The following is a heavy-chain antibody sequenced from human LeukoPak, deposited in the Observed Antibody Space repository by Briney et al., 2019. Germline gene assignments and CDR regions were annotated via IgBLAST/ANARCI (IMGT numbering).Heavy chain of an antibody. Sequence: SETLSLTCAVYGGSFSGYYWSWIRQPPGKGLEWIGEINHSGSTNYSPSLKSRVTISVDTSKNQFSLKLSSVTAADTAVYYCARSPPYDFWSGYYIGYYFDYWGQGTLVTVSS. J-gene: IGHJ4*02. CDR2: INHSGST. V-gene: IGHV4-34*01. CDR3: ARSPPYDFWSGYYIGYYFDY. CDR1: GGSFSGYY. D-gene: IGHD3-3*01.